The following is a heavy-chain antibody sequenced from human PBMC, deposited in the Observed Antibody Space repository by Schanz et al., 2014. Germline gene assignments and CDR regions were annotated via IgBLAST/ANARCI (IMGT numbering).Heavy chain of an antibody. Sequence: QLMQSGREVRKPGASVKVSCKASGYIFGSHGMTWVRQAPGQGPELMGWINAHTGNTQYAQKFQGRVNMTRDTVTTTVHLELTRLRTDDTAIYYCARVHIATYRYNSPGAFDIRGQGTRVTVSS. D-gene: IGHD3-16*02. CDR1: GYIFGSHG. CDR3: ARVHIATYRYNSPGAFDI. V-gene: IGHV1-18*01. J-gene: IGHJ3*02. CDR2: INAHTGNT.